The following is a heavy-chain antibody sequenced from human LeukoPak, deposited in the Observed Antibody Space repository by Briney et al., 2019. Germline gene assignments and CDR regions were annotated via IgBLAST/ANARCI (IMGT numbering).Heavy chain of an antibody. Sequence: GGSLRLSCAASGFTVSSNYMSWVRQAPGKGLEWVSVIYSGGSTYYADSVKGRFTISRDNSKKMLYLEMNSLRAEDTAVYYCTRDGVGATFFFGYLDYWGQGALVTVSP. J-gene: IGHJ4*02. V-gene: IGHV3-53*01. CDR2: IYSGGST. D-gene: IGHD1-26*01. CDR3: TRDGVGATFFFGYLDY. CDR1: GFTVSSNY.